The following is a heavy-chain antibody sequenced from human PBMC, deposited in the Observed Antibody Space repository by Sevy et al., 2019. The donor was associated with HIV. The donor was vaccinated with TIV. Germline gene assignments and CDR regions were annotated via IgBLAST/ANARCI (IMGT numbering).Heavy chain of an antibody. V-gene: IGHV3-53*01. Sequence: GGSLRLSCAVSGFTVSSNYMSWVRQAPGKGLEWVSVIYSGGSTYYADYVKGRFTISRDNSKNTLYLQMNSLRAEDTAVYYCARDSSSGWQTLDYWGQGTLVTVSS. CDR2: IYSGGST. D-gene: IGHD6-19*01. CDR1: GFTVSSNY. J-gene: IGHJ4*02. CDR3: ARDSSSGWQTLDY.